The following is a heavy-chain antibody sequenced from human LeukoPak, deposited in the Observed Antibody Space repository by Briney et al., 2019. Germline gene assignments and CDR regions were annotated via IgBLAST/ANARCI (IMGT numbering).Heavy chain of an antibody. CDR1: GFTFSEYY. V-gene: IGHV3-11*01. CDR3: AREGCSSTSCYIDY. CDR2: ISSSGSTI. J-gene: IGHJ4*02. D-gene: IGHD2-2*02. Sequence: GGSLRLSCAASGFTFSEYYMSWIRQAPGKGLEWVSYISSSGSTIYYADSVKGRFTISRDNAKNSLYLQMNSLRAEDTAVYYCAREGCSSTSCYIDYWGQGTLVTVSS.